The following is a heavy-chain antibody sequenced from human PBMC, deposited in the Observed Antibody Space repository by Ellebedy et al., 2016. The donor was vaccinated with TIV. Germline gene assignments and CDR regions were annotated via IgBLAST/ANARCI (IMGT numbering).Heavy chain of an antibody. J-gene: IGHJ4*02. CDR1: GGSISRSSYF. Sequence: SETLSLTXTVSGGSISRSSYFWGWIRQPPGRGLEWVASLFYDLSTHYNPSLNGRVTISEDASKSQFSLELTSVTAADTALYYCASSPYGDYGIGYWGQGTLVTVSS. V-gene: IGHV4-39*01. D-gene: IGHD4-17*01. CDR3: ASSPYGDYGIGY. CDR2: LFYDLST.